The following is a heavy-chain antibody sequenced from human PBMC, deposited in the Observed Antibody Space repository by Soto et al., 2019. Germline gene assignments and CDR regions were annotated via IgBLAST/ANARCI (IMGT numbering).Heavy chain of an antibody. D-gene: IGHD3-22*01. CDR2: ISYDGSKK. Sequence: QVQLVESGGGVVQPGRSLRLSCAGSGFNFSNYGMHWVRQAPGKGLQWVAVISYDGSKKYYVDSVKGRFTISRDNSKNTLYLQLSSLRAEDTAVYYCRWARDGSGGDSDYWGQGTLVTVSS. V-gene: IGHV3-30*03. J-gene: IGHJ4*02. CDR3: RWARDGSGGDSDY. CDR1: GFNFSNYG.